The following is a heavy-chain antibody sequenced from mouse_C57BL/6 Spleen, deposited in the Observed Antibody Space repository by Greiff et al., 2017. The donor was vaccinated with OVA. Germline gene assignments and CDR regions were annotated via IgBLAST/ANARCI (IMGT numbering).Heavy chain of an antibody. CDR3: ARKSNYDAMDY. CDR2: IDPSDSYN. V-gene: IGHV1-50*01. J-gene: IGHJ4*01. CDR1: GYTFTSYW. D-gene: IGHD2-5*01. Sequence: QVQLQQPGAELVKPGASVKLSCKASGYTFTSYWMQWVKQRPGQGLEWIGEIDPSDSYNNYNQKFKGKATLTVDTSSSTAYMQLSSLTSEDSAVYYCARKSNYDAMDYWGQGTSVTVSS.